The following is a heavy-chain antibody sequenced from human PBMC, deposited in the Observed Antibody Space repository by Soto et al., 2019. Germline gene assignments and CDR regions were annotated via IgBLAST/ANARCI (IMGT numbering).Heavy chain of an antibody. V-gene: IGHV1-3*01. CDR3: AGGTVRALSESLHY. J-gene: IGHJ4*02. CDR2: ISAGSGNT. D-gene: IGHD1-26*01. Sequence: ASVKVSCKASGYTFDSYAIHWVRQAPGQSLEWMGWISAGSGNTRVSQKFHDRVTITKDTSASSAYMELHSLSSSDTAVYFCAGGTVRALSESLHYWGPGTLVTVSS. CDR1: GYTFDSYA.